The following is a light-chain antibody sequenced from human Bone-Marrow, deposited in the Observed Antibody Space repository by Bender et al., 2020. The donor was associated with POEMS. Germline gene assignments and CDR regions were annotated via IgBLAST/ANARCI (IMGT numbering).Light chain of an antibody. CDR3: CSYGGSSTWV. Sequence: DLTQPPSVSVGLGQTASISCRGNNVGSKNVHWYQQYPGKAPKLMIYEGFKRPSGVSNRFSGSKSGITASLTISGLQPEDEADYYCCSYGGSSTWVFGGGTKLTVL. CDR2: EGF. V-gene: IGLV2-23*01. J-gene: IGLJ3*02. CDR1: NVGSKN.